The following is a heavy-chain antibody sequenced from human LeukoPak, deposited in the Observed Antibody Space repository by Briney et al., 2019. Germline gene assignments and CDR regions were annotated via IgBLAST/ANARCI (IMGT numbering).Heavy chain of an antibody. CDR1: GFTFSSYA. Sequence: GGSLRLSCAASGFTFSSYAMSWVRQAPGKGLEWVSAISGGGDSTYYADSVKGRFTISRDNSKNTLYLQMNSLRAEDTAVYYCARDAGWADAFDIWGQGTMVTVSS. J-gene: IGHJ3*02. D-gene: IGHD6-19*01. V-gene: IGHV3-23*01. CDR2: ISGGGDST. CDR3: ARDAGWADAFDI.